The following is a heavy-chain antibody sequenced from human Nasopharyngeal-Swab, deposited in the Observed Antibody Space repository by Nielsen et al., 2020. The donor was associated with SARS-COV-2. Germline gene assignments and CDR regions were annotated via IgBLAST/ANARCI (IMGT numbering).Heavy chain of an antibody. D-gene: IGHD3-3*01. J-gene: IGHJ6*02. CDR3: ARDGLDYDFWSAYFMDV. CDR1: GFTFNKYN. CDR2: ISSSSSYI. V-gene: IGHV3-21*01. Sequence: GEPLKISCAASGFTFNKYNFNWVRQAPGKGLEWVSSISSSSSYIYYADSVKGRFTISRDNAKNSLYLQMNSLRAEDTAVYYCARDGLDYDFWSAYFMDVWGQGTTVTVSS.